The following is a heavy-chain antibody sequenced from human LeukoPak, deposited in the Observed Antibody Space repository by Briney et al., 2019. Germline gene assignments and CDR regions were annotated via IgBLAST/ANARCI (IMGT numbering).Heavy chain of an antibody. J-gene: IGHJ3*02. CDR2: ISGSGGTT. CDR3: AKAQVGAAAAFDI. V-gene: IGHV3-23*01. CDR1: GFTFSSYA. Sequence: GRSLRLSCAASGFTFSSYAMTWVRHAPGKGLEWVSSISGSGGTTYYADSVKGRFSISRDNSKNTLYLQVSSLRAEDTAAYHCAKAQVGAAAAFDIWGQGTMVTVS. D-gene: IGHD1-26*01.